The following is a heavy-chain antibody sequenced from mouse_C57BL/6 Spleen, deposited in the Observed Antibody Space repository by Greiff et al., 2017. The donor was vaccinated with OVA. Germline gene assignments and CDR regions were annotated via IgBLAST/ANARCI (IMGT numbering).Heavy chain of an antibody. CDR1: GFTFSSYA. CDR3: ARDSFITTVVASSMDY. Sequence: EVKLVESGGGLVKPGGSLKLSCAASGFTFSSYAMSWVRQTPEKRLEWVATISDGGSYTYYPDNVKGRFTISRDNAKNNLYLQMSHLKSEDTAMYYCARDSFITTVVASSMDYWGQGTSVTVSS. J-gene: IGHJ4*01. CDR2: ISDGGSYT. V-gene: IGHV5-4*01. D-gene: IGHD1-1*01.